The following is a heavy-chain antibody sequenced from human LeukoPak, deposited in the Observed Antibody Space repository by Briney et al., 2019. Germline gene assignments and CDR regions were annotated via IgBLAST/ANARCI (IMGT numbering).Heavy chain of an antibody. J-gene: IGHJ6*03. V-gene: IGHV3-49*04. CDR2: IRSKAYGGTT. D-gene: IGHD3/OR15-3a*01. CDR3: TRAADFWTYMDV. Sequence: PGRSLRLSCTASGFTFGDHAMSWVRQAPGKGLEWVGFIRSKAYGGTTEYAASVKGRFTISGDDSRSIAYLQMYSLKTEDTAVYYCTRAADFWTYMDVWGKGTTVTVSS. CDR1: GFTFGDHA.